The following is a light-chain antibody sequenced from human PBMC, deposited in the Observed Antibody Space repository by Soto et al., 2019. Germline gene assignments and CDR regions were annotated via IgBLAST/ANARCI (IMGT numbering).Light chain of an antibody. CDR2: GAS. J-gene: IGKJ1*01. CDR1: QSVSSY. V-gene: IGKV3-15*01. Sequence: EIVLTQSPATLSLSPWERATLSVRASQSVSSYLAWYQQKPGQAPRLLIYGASTRATGIPARFSGSGSGTEFTLTISSLQSEDFAVYYCQQYNNWPPWTFGQGTKVDIK. CDR3: QQYNNWPPWT.